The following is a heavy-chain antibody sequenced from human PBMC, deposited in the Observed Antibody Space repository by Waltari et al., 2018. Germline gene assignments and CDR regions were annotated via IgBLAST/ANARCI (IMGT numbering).Heavy chain of an antibody. D-gene: IGHD6-25*01. J-gene: IGHJ4*02. V-gene: IGHV3-74*01. CDR3: VLFSSDFLGDC. CDR1: GFTFSAYW. CDR2: INTYGTIT. Sequence: EVQLVESGGGLVQPGGSLRLSCAASGFTFSAYWMHWVRQAPGEGLVSVPQINTYGTITSYADSVKGRFTISRDNAKNTLFLQMNSLRAEDTAVYYCVLFSSDFLGDCWGQGTLVTVSS.